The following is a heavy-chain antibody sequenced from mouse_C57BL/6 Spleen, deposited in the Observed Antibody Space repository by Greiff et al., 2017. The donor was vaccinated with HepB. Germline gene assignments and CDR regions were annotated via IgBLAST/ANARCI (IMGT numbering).Heavy chain of an antibody. V-gene: IGHV1-82*01. D-gene: IGHD1-1*01. Sequence: VQLQESGPELVKPGASVKISCKASGYAFSSSWMNWVKQRPGKGLEWIGRIYPGDGDTNYNGKFKGKATLTADKSSSTAYMQLSSLTSEDSAVYFCAALYYGSSPSYWYFDVWGTGTTVTVSS. CDR1: GYAFSSSW. CDR2: IYPGDGDT. J-gene: IGHJ1*03. CDR3: AALYYGSSPSYWYFDV.